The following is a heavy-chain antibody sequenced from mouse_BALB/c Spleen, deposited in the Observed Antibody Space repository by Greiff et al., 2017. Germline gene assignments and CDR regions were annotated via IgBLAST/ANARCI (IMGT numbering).Heavy chain of an antibody. CDR3: ARQGPHDYYAMDY. CDR1: GFTFSSYT. D-gene: IGHD6-1*01. J-gene: IGHJ4*01. Sequence: EVMLVESGGGLVQPGGSLKLSCAASGFTFSSYTMSWVRQTPEKRLEWVAYISNGGGSTYYPDTVKGRFTISRDNAKNTLYLQMSSLKSEDTAMYYCARQGPHDYYAMDYWGQGTSVTVSS. CDR2: ISNGGGST. V-gene: IGHV5-12-2*01.